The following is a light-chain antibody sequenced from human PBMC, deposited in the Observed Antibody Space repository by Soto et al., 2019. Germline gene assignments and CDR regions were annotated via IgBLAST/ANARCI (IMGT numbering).Light chain of an antibody. Sequence: QSALTQPASVSGSPGQWITISCTGTSSDVGGYNYVSWYQLNPAKAPKLMNYDVNNRPSGVSYRFSGSNSGNTASLTISGHPDEDEADYYCSSYTSSSTRVFGAGTKLTVL. CDR1: SSDVGGYNY. CDR2: DVN. J-gene: IGLJ1*01. V-gene: IGLV2-14*03. CDR3: SSYTSSSTRV.